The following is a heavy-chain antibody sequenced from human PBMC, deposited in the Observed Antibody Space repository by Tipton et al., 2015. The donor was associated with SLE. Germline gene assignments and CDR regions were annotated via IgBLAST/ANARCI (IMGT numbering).Heavy chain of an antibody. V-gene: IGHV3-74*01. J-gene: IGHJ6*03. CDR3: ARHGFDDQYYMDV. CDR1: GFTVSSNY. Sequence: SLRLSCVASGFTVSSNYMSWVRQAPGKGLDWVSRINSDGSGTSYADFVRGRFTVSRDDVKNTVYLQMNNLRAEDTAVYYCARHGFDDQYYMDVWGKGTTVTVSS. D-gene: IGHD3-9*01. CDR2: INSDGSGT.